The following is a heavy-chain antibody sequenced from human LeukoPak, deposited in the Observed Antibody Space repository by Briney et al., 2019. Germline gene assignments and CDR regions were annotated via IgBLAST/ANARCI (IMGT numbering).Heavy chain of an antibody. J-gene: IGHJ4*02. CDR1: GFTFSSYA. CDR2: IKQDGSEK. V-gene: IGHV3-7*01. CDR3: ARDILGPSHFDY. D-gene: IGHD1-26*01. Sequence: GGSLRLSCEASGFTFSSYAMSWVRQAPGKGLEWVANIKQDGSEKYYVDSVKGRFTISRDNAKNSLYLQMNSLRAEDTAVYYCARDILGPSHFDYWGQGTLVTVSS.